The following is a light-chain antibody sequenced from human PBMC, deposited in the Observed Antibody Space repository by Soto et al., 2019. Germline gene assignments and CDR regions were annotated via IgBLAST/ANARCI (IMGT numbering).Light chain of an antibody. V-gene: IGKV3-15*01. J-gene: IGKJ2*01. Sequence: EIVMTQSPATLPVSPGESATLSCRASQSIASNLAWYQQKPGQAPRLLIHSASARATGIPPRFSRSVSGTEFTLTISTLQSEDFAVYYCQQHNHWPSFGQGTNLEIK. CDR1: QSIASN. CDR3: QQHNHWPS. CDR2: SAS.